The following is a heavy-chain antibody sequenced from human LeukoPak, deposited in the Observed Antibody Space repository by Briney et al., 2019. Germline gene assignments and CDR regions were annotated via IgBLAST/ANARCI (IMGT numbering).Heavy chain of an antibody. J-gene: IGHJ4*02. CDR2: ISSSGSTI. CDR1: GFTFSSYE. CDR3: ARILDSAWGELGY. Sequence: PGGSLRLSCAVSGFTFSSYEMNWVRQAPGKGLEWVSYISSSGSTIYYADSVKGRFTISRDNSKNTLYLQMNSLRAEDTAVYYCARILDSAWGELGYWGQGTLVTVSS. D-gene: IGHD6-19*01. V-gene: IGHV3-48*03.